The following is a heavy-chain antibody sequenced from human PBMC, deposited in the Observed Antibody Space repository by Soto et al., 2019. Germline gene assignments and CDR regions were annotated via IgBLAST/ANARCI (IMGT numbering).Heavy chain of an antibody. CDR1: GGTFSTYT. D-gene: IGHD4-4*01. J-gene: IGHJ5*02. CDR2: IIPIIGII. V-gene: IGHV1-69*08. Sequence: QVQLVQSGAEVKKPGSSVKVSCKASGGTFSTYTITWVRQAPGQGLEWMGRIIPIIGIINYAQKFQGRVTISADKFTGTGYMELNGLRSDDTAVYYCAGDPDSHYNDSHASSYPWGQGTLVTVSS. CDR3: AGDPDSHYNDSHASSYP.